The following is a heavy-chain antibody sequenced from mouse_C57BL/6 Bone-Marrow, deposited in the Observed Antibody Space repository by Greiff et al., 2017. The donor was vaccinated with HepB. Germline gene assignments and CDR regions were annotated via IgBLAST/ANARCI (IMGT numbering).Heavy chain of an antibody. D-gene: IGHD1-1*01. J-gene: IGHJ3*01. CDR3: ARRDYYGSSPWFAY. V-gene: IGHV1-39*01. CDR2: INPNYGTT. Sequence: EVKLMESRPELVKPGASVKISCKASGYSFTDYNMNWVKQSNGKSLEWIGVINPNYGTTSYNQKFKGKATLTVDQSSSTAYMQLNSLTSEDSAVYYCARRDYYGSSPWFAYWGQGTLVTVSA. CDR1: GYSFTDYN.